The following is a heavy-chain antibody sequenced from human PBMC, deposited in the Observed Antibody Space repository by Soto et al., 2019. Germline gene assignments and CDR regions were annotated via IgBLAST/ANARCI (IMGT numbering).Heavy chain of an antibody. Sequence: GGSLRLSCAASGFTFDDYTMHWVRQAPGKGLEWVSLISWDGGSTYYADSVKGRFTISRDNSKNSLYLQMNSLRTEDTALYYCAKDGGSYYVGYYYYGMDVWGQGTTVTAP. CDR3: AKDGGSYYVGYYYYGMDV. D-gene: IGHD3-10*01. CDR2: ISWDGGST. V-gene: IGHV3-43*01. J-gene: IGHJ6*02. CDR1: GFTFDDYT.